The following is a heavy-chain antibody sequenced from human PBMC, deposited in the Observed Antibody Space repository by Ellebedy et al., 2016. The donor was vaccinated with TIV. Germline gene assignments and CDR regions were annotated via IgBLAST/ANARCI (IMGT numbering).Heavy chain of an antibody. Sequence: PGGSLRLSCAASGFTFSSYWMSWVRQAPGKGLEWVASIKKDGSEKYYVDSVKGRFTISRDNAKKSLYLQMNSLTAEDTAVYYCERDIGYNCFDHWGQGTLVTVSS. D-gene: IGHD5-12*01. CDR1: GFTFSSYW. CDR3: ERDIGYNCFDH. CDR2: IKKDGSEK. V-gene: IGHV3-7*01. J-gene: IGHJ5*02.